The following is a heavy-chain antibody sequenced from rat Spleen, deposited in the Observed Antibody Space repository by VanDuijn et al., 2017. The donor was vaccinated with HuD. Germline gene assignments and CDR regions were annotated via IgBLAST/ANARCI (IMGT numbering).Heavy chain of an antibody. J-gene: IGHJ1*01. CDR2: ISTSGGST. Sequence: EVQLVESGGGLVQPGRSLKLSCAASGFTFSNYDMAWVRQAPTKGLEWVASISTSGGSTYYRDSVKGRFTVSRDNAKSTLYLQMDSLRSEDTATYYCARLMGMDWYFDFWGPGTMVTVSS. D-gene: IGHD1-7*01. CDR1: GFTFSNYD. CDR3: ARLMGMDWYFDF. V-gene: IGHV5-25*01.